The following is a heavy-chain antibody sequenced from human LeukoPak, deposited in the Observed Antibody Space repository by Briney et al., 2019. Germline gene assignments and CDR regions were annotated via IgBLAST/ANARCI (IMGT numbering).Heavy chain of an antibody. J-gene: IGHJ3*02. V-gene: IGHV4-59*01. CDR1: GGSISSYY. CDR2: IYYSGST. D-gene: IGHD1-26*01. CDR3: ARGGGSYRSDAFDI. Sequence: KTSETLSLTCTVSGGSISSYYWSWIRQPPGKGLEWIGYIYYSGSTNYNPSLKSRVTISVDTSKNQFSLKLSSVTAADTAVYYCARGGGSYRSDAFDIWGQGTMVTVSS.